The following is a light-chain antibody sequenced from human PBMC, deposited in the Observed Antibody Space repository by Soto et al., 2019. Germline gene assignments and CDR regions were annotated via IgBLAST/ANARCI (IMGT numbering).Light chain of an antibody. Sequence: QSALTQPASVSGSPGQSITISCTGTNGDVGSYDLVSWYQRYPGEAPKLIIYEVNKRPSGVSNRFSGSKSANSASLTISGLQAEDEADYYCSSLTNSNTLLFGGGTQLTVL. CDR3: SSLTNSNTLL. CDR2: EVN. J-gene: IGLJ3*02. CDR1: NGDVGSYDL. V-gene: IGLV2-14*02.